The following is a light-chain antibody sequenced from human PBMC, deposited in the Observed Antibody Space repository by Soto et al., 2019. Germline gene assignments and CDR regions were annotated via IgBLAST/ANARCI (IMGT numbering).Light chain of an antibody. V-gene: IGLV2-14*01. CDR2: EVS. J-gene: IGLJ1*01. CDR3: SSYTSSSTYV. CDR1: SSDVGGYNY. Sequence: QSALTQPASVSGSPGQSITISCTGTSSDVGGYNYVSWYQHHPGKAPKLMIYEVSNRPSGVSNRFSGSKSGNTASLTISGLQAEDEANYSCSSYTSSSTYVFGTGTKVTVL.